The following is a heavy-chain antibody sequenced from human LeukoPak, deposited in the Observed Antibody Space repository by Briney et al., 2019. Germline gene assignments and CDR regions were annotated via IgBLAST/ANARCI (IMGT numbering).Heavy chain of an antibody. CDR3: AKGQSGTYPRVHFDY. CDR1: GFTFNCA. J-gene: IGHJ4*02. Sequence: GGSLRLSCAASGFTFNCAMSWVRQAPGKGREWVSSISGSGGSTYYADSVKGRFTISRDNSKNTLYLQMNSLRAEDTAVYYCAKGQSGTYPRVHFDYWGQGTLVTVPS. CDR2: ISGSGGST. D-gene: IGHD1-26*01. V-gene: IGHV3-23*01.